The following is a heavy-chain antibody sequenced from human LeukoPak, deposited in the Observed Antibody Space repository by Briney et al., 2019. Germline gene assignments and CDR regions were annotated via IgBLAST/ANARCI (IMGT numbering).Heavy chain of an antibody. CDR1: GFTFSSYA. V-gene: IGHV3-23*05. D-gene: IGHD5-18*01. CDR3: ARGYSYHFDY. Sequence: PGGSLRLSCAASGFTFSSYAMSWVRQAPGKGLEWVSYMYSNGATFYADSVKGRFTISRDNSKNTLYLQMNSLRVEDTAVYYCARGYSYHFDYWGQGTLVTVSS. J-gene: IGHJ4*02. CDR2: MYSNGAT.